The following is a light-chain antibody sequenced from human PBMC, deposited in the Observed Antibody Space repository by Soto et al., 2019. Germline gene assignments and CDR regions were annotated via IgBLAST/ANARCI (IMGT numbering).Light chain of an antibody. V-gene: IGKV3-20*01. CDR3: QQYGSAPQT. J-gene: IGKJ1*01. CDR1: QSVSSSY. CDR2: DAS. Sequence: EIVLTQSPGTLSLSPGERATLSCRASQSVSSSYLAWYQQKPGQAPRLLIYDASSRATGIPDRFSGSGSGTDFTLTISRLEHEDLAVYYCQQYGSAPQTFGQGTKVEI.